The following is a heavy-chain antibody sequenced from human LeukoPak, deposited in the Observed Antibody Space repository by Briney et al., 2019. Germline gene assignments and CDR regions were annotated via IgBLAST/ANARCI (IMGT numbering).Heavy chain of an antibody. V-gene: IGHV4-34*01. J-gene: IGHJ4*02. D-gene: IGHD5-12*01. Sequence: KTSETLSLTCAVYGGSFSGYYWSWIRQPPGKGLEWIGEINHSGSTNYNPSLKSRVTISVDTSKNQFSLKLSSVTAADTAVYYCARATYSGYEYFDYWGQGTLVTDSS. CDR1: GGSFSGYY. CDR2: INHSGST. CDR3: ARATYSGYEYFDY.